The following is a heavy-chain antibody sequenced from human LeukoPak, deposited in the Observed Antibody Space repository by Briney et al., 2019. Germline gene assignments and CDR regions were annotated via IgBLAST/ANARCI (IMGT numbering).Heavy chain of an antibody. CDR2: INPNSGGT. CDR1: GYTFTGYY. J-gene: IGHJ4*02. CDR3: ARAAYYDYVWGSYRPIYYCHL. D-gene: IGHD3-16*02. V-gene: IGHV1-2*02. Sequence: GASVKVSCKASGYTFTGYYMHWVRQAPGQGLEWMGWINPNSGGTNYAQKFQGRVTMTRDTSISTAYMELSRLRSDDTGVYYCARAAYYDYVWGSYRPIYYCHLWRQGPLVTVS.